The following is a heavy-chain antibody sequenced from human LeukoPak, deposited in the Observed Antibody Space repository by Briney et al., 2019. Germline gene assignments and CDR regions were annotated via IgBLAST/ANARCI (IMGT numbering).Heavy chain of an antibody. J-gene: IGHJ6*02. V-gene: IGHV4-39*01. D-gene: IGHD2-2*01. Sequence: SRTLSLTCTVSGGSISSGGYYWSWIRQPPGKGLEWIGSIYYSGSTYYNPSLKSRVTISVDTSKNQFSLKLSSVTAADTAVYYCARIVVVPAASLYYYYGMDVWGQGTTVTVSS. CDR3: ARIVVVPAASLYYYYGMDV. CDR2: IYYSGST. CDR1: GGSISSGGYY.